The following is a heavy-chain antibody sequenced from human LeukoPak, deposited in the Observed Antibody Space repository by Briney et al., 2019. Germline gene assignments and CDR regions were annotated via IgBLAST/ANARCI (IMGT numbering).Heavy chain of an antibody. V-gene: IGHV3-7*04. CDR3: ARAGSSSSRDY. J-gene: IGHJ4*02. Sequence: GGSLRLSCAASGFTFSTYWMTWVRQAPGKGLEWVANIKEDGSEKSYVDSVKGRFTISRDNAKNSLYLQMNSLRAEDTVVYYCARAGSSSSRDYWGQGTLVTVSS. CDR2: IKEDGSEK. CDR1: GFTFSTYW. D-gene: IGHD6-6*01.